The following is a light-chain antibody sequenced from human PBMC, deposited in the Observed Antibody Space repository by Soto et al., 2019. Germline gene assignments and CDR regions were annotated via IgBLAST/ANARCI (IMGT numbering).Light chain of an antibody. CDR2: LEGSGSY. Sequence: QPVLTQSSSASASLGSSVKFTCTLSSGHSSYIIAWHQQQPGKAPRYLMKLEGSGSYNKGSGVPDRFSGSSSGADRYLTISNLQFEDEADYYCSSYTSSSIDYVFGTGTKVTVL. J-gene: IGLJ1*01. CDR1: SGHSSYI. V-gene: IGLV4-60*02. CDR3: SSYTSSSIDYV.